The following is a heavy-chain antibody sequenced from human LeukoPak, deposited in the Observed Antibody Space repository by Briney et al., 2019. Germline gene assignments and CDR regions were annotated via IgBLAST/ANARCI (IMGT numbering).Heavy chain of an antibody. J-gene: IGHJ5*02. D-gene: IGHD3-10*01. CDR1: AVSISSFY. CDR2: IYYSGRT. Sequence: SETLSLTSSGSAVSISSFYWSWIPQRPGKGLEWIGYIYYSGRTNYKPFLKSRLTISVETSKNHFSLKLSSVTAEIAAYYYCARGFRRGGGFHPWGQGTLVTVSS. CDR3: ARGFRRGGGFHP. V-gene: IGHV4-59*01.